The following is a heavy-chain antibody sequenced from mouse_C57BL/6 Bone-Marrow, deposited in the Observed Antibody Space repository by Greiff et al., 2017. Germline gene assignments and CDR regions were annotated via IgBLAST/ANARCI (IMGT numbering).Heavy chain of an antibody. D-gene: IGHD2-12*01. CDR1: GYTFTSYG. J-gene: IGHJ4*01. CDR2: IYPRSGNT. V-gene: IGHV1-81*01. CDR3: ERYSNDVNYAIDY. Sequence: QVQLQQSGAELARPGASVKLSCKASGYTFTSYGISWVKQRTGQGLEWIGEIYPRSGNTYYNAQFKGKATLTADKSSSTAYMELRSLTSEDSAVYVCERYSNDVNYAIDYWGQGTSVTVSS.